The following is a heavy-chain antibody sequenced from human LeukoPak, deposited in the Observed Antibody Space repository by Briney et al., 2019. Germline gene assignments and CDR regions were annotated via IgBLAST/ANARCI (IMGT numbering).Heavy chain of an antibody. J-gene: IGHJ3*02. V-gene: IGHV4-61*01. CDR2: IYYSGST. D-gene: IGHD1-1*01. CDR1: GGSVSSGSYY. CDR3: AKLERLNAFDI. Sequence: PSETLSLTCTVSGGSVSSGSYYWSWIRQPPGKGLEWIGYIYYSGSTNYNPSLKSRVTISVDTSKNQFSLKLSSVTAADTAVYYCAKLERLNAFDIWGQGIMVTVSS.